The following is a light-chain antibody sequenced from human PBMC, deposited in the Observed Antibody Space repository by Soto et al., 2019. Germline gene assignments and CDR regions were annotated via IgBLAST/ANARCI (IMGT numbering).Light chain of an antibody. Sequence: EIVLTQSPATLSLSPGERATLSCRASQSISSHLAWYQQKPGQAPRLLIYDASNRAPGIPARFSGSGSGTDFTLTINSLEPEDFAGYYCQQRPNWPLTFGGGTKVEIK. CDR2: DAS. V-gene: IGKV3-11*01. CDR1: QSISSH. J-gene: IGKJ4*01. CDR3: QQRPNWPLT.